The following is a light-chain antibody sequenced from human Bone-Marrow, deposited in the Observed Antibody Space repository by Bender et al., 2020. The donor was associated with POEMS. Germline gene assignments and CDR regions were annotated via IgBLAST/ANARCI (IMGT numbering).Light chain of an antibody. CDR2: AVS. CDR1: SNDIGRYNY. V-gene: IGLV2-14*01. J-gene: IGLJ3*02. Sequence: QSALTQPASVSGSPGQSITISCTGTSNDIGRYNYVSWYQHHPGKAPKLIIYAVSNRPSGVSTRFSGSKSGNTASLTISGLHAEDEADYYCSSYTSRGTLVFGGGTKLTVL. CDR3: SSYTSRGTLV.